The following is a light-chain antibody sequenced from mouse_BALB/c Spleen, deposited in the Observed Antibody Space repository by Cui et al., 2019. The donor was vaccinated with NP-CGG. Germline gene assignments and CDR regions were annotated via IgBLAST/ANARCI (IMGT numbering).Light chain of an antibody. CDR2: GTN. J-gene: IGLJ1*01. Sequence: QVVVTLESALPTSPGETVTLTCRSSTGPVTTSNDANWVQEKPDHLFTGLIGGTNNRSPGVPSRFSSSLIGYKTTLTIAGAQTEDESIYFCALWYGNHWVFGGGTKLTVL. CDR1: TGPVTTSND. V-gene: IGLV1*01. CDR3: ALWYGNHWV.